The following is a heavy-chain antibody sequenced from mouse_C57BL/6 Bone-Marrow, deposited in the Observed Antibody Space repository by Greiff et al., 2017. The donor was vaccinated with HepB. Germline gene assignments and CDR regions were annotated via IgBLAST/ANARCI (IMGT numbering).Heavy chain of an antibody. V-gene: IGHV6-3*01. CDR2: IRLKSDNYAT. Sequence: EVKVEVSGGGLVQPGGSMKLSCVASGFTFSNYWMNWVRQSPEKGLEWVAQIRLKSDNYATHYAESVKGRFTISRDDSKSSVYLQMNNLRAEDTGIYYCTDYFDYWGQGTTLTVSS. J-gene: IGHJ2*01. CDR1: GFTFSNYW. CDR3: TDYFDY.